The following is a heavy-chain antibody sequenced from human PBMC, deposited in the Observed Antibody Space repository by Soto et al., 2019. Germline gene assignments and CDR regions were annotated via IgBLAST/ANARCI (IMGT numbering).Heavy chain of an antibody. CDR1: GFSLNTSAVG. CDR2: IFGDDYK. J-gene: IGHJ6*02. Sequence: QITLKESGPTLVKPTQTLTLTCTFSGFSLNTSAVGMGWIRQPPGKALEWLAVIFGDDYKRSSPSLKSRVTITKDTSKNQVVLIITDMHPVDTATYFCAHMDYDYYGLDVWGQGTPVTVSS. V-gene: IGHV2-5*02. CDR3: AHMDYDYYGLDV. D-gene: IGHD3-22*01.